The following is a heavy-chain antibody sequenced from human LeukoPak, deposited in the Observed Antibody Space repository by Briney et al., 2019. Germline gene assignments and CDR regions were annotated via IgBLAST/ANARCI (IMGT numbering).Heavy chain of an antibody. CDR1: GFTVSKNY. CDR3: ARDFDAFDI. CDR2: IYSGGST. D-gene: IGHD3-3*01. V-gene: IGHV3-66*02. Sequence: GGSLRLSCTASGFTVSKNYMSWVRQAPGKGLEWVSVIYSGGSTYYSDSVKGRFTISRDNSKNTLYLQMNSLRTEDTAVYYCARDFDAFDIWAQGTMVTVSS. J-gene: IGHJ3*02.